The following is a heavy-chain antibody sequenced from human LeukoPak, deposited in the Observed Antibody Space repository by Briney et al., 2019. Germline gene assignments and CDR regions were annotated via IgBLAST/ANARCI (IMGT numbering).Heavy chain of an antibody. CDR3: ARGELFVDYYDSSGLTDY. J-gene: IGHJ4*02. Sequence: GASVKVSCKASGYTLTGYYMHWVRQAPGQGLEWMGWINPNSGGTNYAQKFRGRVTMTRDTSISTAYMELSRLRSDDTAVYYCARGELFVDYYDSSGLTDYWGQGTLVTVSS. D-gene: IGHD3-22*01. V-gene: IGHV1-2*02. CDR1: GYTLTGYY. CDR2: INPNSGGT.